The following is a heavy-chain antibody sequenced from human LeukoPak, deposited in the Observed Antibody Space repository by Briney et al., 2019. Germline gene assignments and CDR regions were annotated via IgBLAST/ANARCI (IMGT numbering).Heavy chain of an antibody. D-gene: IGHD3-10*02. CDR3: AELGITMIGGV. Sequence: LSLTCAVYGGSFSGYYWSWVRQPPGKGLEWVSYISSSGSTIYYADSVKGRFTISRDNAKNSLYLQMNSLRAEDTAVYYCAELGITMIGGVWGKGTTVTISS. CDR2: ISSSGSTI. J-gene: IGHJ6*04. CDR1: GGSFSGYY. V-gene: IGHV3-11*04.